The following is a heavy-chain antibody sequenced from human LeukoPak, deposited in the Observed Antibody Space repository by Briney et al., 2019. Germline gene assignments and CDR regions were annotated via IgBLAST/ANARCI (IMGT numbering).Heavy chain of an antibody. CDR1: GFTFMSYS. CDR2: ISSGSNTI. V-gene: IGHV3-48*01. J-gene: IGHJ2*01. Sequence: GGSLRLSCAAFGFTFMSYSMNWVRQAPGKGLEWVSYISSGSNTIYYADSVKGRFTISRDNAKNSLHLQMSSLRAEDTAVYYCARDTASWLVSEYFDLWGRGTLVTVSS. CDR3: ARDTASWLVSEYFDL. D-gene: IGHD6-19*01.